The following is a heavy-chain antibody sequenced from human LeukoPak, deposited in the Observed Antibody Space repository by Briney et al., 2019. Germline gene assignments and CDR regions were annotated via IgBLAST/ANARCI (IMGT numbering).Heavy chain of an antibody. CDR2: IYSGGST. CDR1: GFTVSSNY. Sequence: GGSLRLSCAASGFTVSSNYMSWVRQAPGKGLEWVSLIYSGGSTLYADSVKGRFTISRDNSKNTVYLQMNSLRVEDTAVYYCARDTDTRSHYSQFDPWGQGTLVTVSS. D-gene: IGHD3-22*01. CDR3: ARDTDTRSHYSQFDP. J-gene: IGHJ5*02. V-gene: IGHV3-53*01.